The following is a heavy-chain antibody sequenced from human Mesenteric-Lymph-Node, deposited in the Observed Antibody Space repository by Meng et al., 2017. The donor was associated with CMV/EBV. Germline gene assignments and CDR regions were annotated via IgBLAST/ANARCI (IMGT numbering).Heavy chain of an antibody. V-gene: IGHV3-48*01. J-gene: IGHJ4*02. CDR1: GFSFGVYS. CDR3: ARDSIASALDY. CDR2: IASFSSTM. Sequence: GESLKISCAASGFSFGVYSMNWVRQAPGKGLEWLAYIASFSSTMYYTDSIKGRLTISRDNAKKSLYLQMNSLSAEDTAVYYCARDSIASALDYWGQGVLVTVSS. D-gene: IGHD6-13*01.